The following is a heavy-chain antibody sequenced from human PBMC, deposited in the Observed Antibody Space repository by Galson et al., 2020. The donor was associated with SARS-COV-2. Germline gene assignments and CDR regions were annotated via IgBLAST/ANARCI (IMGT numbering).Heavy chain of an antibody. Sequence: GGSLRLSCSASGFTFSSYAMHWVRQAPGKGLEYVSAISSNGGSTYYADSVKGRFTISRDNSKNTLYLQMSSLRAEDTAVYYCVKGLSHIGVAARPTRSYYYYYYMDVWGKGTTVTVSS. D-gene: IGHD6-6*01. CDR1: GFTFSSYA. V-gene: IGHV3-64D*06. CDR3: VKGLSHIGVAARPTRSYYYYYYMDV. J-gene: IGHJ6*03. CDR2: ISSNGGST.